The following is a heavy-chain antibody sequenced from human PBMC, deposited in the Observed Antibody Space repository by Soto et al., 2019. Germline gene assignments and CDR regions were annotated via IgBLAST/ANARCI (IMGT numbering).Heavy chain of an antibody. V-gene: IGHV4-34*01. Sequence: QVQLQQWGAGLLKPSETLSLTCAVYGGSFSGYSWSWIRQPPGTGLEWIGEINHSGSTNYNPSLKSRVTISVDASKTQFSLKRTSVIAADAAVYYCARDKITGLFDYWGQGTLVTVSS. CDR3: ARDKITGLFDY. CDR1: GGSFSGYS. J-gene: IGHJ4*02. CDR2: INHSGST. D-gene: IGHD2-8*02.